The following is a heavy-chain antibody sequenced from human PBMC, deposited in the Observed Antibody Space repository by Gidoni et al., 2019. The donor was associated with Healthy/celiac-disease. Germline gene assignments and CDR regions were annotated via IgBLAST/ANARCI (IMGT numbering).Heavy chain of an antibody. CDR3: ARDRYYDSSGYYYDY. J-gene: IGHJ4*02. CDR2: IIPIFGTA. V-gene: IGHV1-69*06. Sequence: LEWMGGIIPIFGTANYAQKFQGRVTITADKSTSTAYMELSSLRSEDTAVYYCARDRYYDSSGYYYDYWGQGTLVTVSS. D-gene: IGHD3-22*01.